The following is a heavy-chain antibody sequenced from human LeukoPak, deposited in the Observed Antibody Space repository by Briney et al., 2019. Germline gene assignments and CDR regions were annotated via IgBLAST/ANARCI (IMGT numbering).Heavy chain of an antibody. CDR1: GFTVSSNY. CDR3: AKDLYYGSGSYYSLVFDY. D-gene: IGHD3-10*01. Sequence: GGSLRLSCAASGFTVSSNYMSWVRQAPGKGLEWVSVIYSGGSTYYADSVKGRFTISRDNSKNTLYLQMNSLRAEDTAVYYCAKDLYYGSGSYYSLVFDYWGQGTLVTVSS. V-gene: IGHV3-53*01. CDR2: IYSGGST. J-gene: IGHJ4*02.